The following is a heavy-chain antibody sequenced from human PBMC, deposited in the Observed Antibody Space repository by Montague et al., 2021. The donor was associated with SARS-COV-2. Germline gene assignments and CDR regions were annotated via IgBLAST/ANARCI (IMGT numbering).Heavy chain of an antibody. D-gene: IGHD3-16*02. J-gene: IGHJ4*02. CDR3: AGDNYDYVWGSYRYIY. CDR1: GFTFSSYA. V-gene: IGHV3-30*04. CDR2: ISYDGSNK. Sequence: SRRLSLSASGFTFSSYAMHWVRQAPGKGLEWVAVISYDGSNKYYADSVKGRFTISRDNSKNTLYLQMNSLRAEDTAVYYCAGDNYDYVWGSYRYIYWGQGTLVTVSS.